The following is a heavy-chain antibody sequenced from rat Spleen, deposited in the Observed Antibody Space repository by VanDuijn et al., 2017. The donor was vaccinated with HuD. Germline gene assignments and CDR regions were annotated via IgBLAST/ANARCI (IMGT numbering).Heavy chain of an antibody. CDR2: IWRNGNT. CDR3: TREYPGIPMDA. V-gene: IGHV2-52*01. J-gene: IGHJ4*01. Sequence: QVQLRESGPGLLQPSQTLSLTCTVSGFSLTSHHVSWVRQSPGKGLEWMGIIWRNGNTDYNSALKSRLSINRDTSKSQVFLKMNSLQTDDTAIYYCTREYPGIPMDAWGQGASVTVSS. D-gene: IGHD1-4*01. CDR1: GFSLTSHH.